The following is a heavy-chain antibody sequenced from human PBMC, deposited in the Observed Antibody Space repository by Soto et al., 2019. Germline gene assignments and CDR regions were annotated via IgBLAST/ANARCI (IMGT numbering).Heavy chain of an antibody. D-gene: IGHD2-15*01. J-gene: IGHJ6*02. V-gene: IGHV5-10-1*01. CDR3: ARDYCSGGSCLSYYYYYGMDV. CDR2: IDPSDSYT. CDR1: GYSFTSYW. Sequence: VASMKISCKGSGYSFTSYWISWVRQMPGKGLEWMGRIDPSDSYTNYSPSFQGHVTISADKSISTAYLQWSSLKASDTAMYYCARDYCSGGSCLSYYYYYGMDVWGQETTVTVSS.